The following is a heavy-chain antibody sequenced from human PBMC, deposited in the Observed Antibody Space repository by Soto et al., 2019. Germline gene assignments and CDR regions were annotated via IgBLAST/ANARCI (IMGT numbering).Heavy chain of an antibody. D-gene: IGHD3-22*01. CDR3: ARASISRCVDRRCTAWLDP. CDR2: IYYSGST. Sequence: PSETLSLTCTVSGGSISSISYYWVWIRQPPGRGLEWIGSIYYSGSTYYNPSLKSRVTISVDTSKNQFSLKLSSVTAADTAVYFCARASISRCVDRRCTAWLDPCGKETLVTVSS. CDR1: GGSISSISYY. J-gene: IGHJ5*02. V-gene: IGHV4-39*01.